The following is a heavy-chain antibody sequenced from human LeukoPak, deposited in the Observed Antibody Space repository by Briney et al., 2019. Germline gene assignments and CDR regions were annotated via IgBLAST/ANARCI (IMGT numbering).Heavy chain of an antibody. CDR3: AREQTGDWADFDY. D-gene: IGHD7-27*01. Sequence: ASVKVSCKASGYSFTNFGISWVRQAPGQGLEWMGWISAYKGDTNYAQKFQDRVTMTTDTSTSTAYMELRSLRSDDTAVYYCAREQTGDWADFDYWGQGTLVTVSS. J-gene: IGHJ4*02. CDR2: ISAYKGDT. CDR1: GYSFTNFG. V-gene: IGHV1-18*01.